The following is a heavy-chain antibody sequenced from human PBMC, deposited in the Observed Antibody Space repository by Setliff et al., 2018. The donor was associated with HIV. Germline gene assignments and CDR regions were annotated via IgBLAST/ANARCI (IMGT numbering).Heavy chain of an antibody. CDR2: ISWNSGSI. Sequence: GGSLRLSCAASGFIFDDYAMEWVRQAPGKGLEWVSGISWNSGSIGYADSVKGRFSISRDNAKNTLYLQMNGLRGEDTAVYYCAMFSSSSGWGQGTRVTVPQ. CDR1: GFIFDDYA. J-gene: IGHJ4*02. D-gene: IGHD6-6*01. V-gene: IGHV3-9*01. CDR3: AMFSSSSG.